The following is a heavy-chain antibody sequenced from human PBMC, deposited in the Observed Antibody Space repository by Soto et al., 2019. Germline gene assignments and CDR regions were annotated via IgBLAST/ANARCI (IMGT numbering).Heavy chain of an antibody. CDR2: ISAYNGNT. J-gene: IGHJ6*02. V-gene: IGHV1-18*01. D-gene: IGHD2-2*01. CDR3: ARVGPAATHVYYYYGMDV. Sequence: ASVKVSCKASGYTFTSYGISWVRQAPGQGLEWMGWISAYNGNTNYAQKLQGRVTMTTDTSTSTAYMELRSLRSDDTAVYYCARVGPAATHVYYYYGMDVWGQGTTVTVSS. CDR1: GYTFTSYG.